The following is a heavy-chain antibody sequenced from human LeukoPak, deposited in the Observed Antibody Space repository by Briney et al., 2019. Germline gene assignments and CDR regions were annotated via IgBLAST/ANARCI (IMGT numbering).Heavy chain of an antibody. CDR3: ARRARIDY. D-gene: IGHD6-6*01. V-gene: IGHV3-21*01. CDR2: ISSSSAYI. Sequence: GGSLRLSCAASGFTFSSYSMNWVRQAPGKGLEWVSSISSSSAYIYYADSMKGRFTISRDNAKNSLFLQMNSLRAEDTAVYYCARRARIDYWGQGTLVTVSS. CDR1: GFTFSSYS. J-gene: IGHJ4*02.